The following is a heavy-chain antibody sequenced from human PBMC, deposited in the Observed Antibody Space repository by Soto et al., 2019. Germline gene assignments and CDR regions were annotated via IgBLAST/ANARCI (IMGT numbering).Heavy chain of an antibody. CDR2: IYYSGST. V-gene: IGHV4-39*01. D-gene: IGHD2-15*01. CDR3: ARHLKIGYSPPSDY. J-gene: IGHJ4*02. Sequence: PSETLSLTCTVSGGSISSSSYYWGWIRQPPGKGLEWIGSIYYSGSTYYNPSLKSRVTISVDTSKNQFSLKLSSVTAADTAVYYCARHLKIGYSPPSDYWGQGTLVNVSS. CDR1: GGSISSSSYY.